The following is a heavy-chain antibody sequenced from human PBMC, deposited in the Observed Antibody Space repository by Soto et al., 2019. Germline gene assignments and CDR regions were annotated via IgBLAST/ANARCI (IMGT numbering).Heavy chain of an antibody. V-gene: IGHV1-18*01. CDR1: GYTFTSYG. Sequence: ASVKVSCKASGYTFTSYGISWVRQAPGQGLEWMGWISAYNGNTNYAQKLQGRVTMTTDTSTSTAYMELRSLRSDDTAVYYCARGGRASCSGGSCYLFDYWGQGTLVTVSS. J-gene: IGHJ4*02. CDR2: ISAYNGNT. CDR3: ARGGRASCSGGSCYLFDY. D-gene: IGHD2-15*01.